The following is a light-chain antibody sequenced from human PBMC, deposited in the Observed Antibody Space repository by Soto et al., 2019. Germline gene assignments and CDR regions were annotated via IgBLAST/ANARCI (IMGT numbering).Light chain of an antibody. CDR3: QQRSDWPRT. V-gene: IGKV3-11*01. CDR2: DAS. CDR1: QSVSSY. Sequence: EIVLTQSPATLSLSPGERATLSCRASQSVSSYLAWYQQKPGQAPRLLIYDASNRATGIPARFSGSGSGTDFTLAISSLEPEDCAVYYCQQRSDWPRTFGQGTKVEFK. J-gene: IGKJ1*01.